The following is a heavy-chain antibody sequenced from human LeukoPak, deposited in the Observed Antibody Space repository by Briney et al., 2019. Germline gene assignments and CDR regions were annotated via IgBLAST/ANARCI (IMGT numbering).Heavy chain of an antibody. Sequence: SVTVSCKASGGTFSSYAISWVRLAPGQGLEWMGRIIPILGIANYAQKFQGRVTITADKSTSTAYMELSSLRSEDTAVYYCARDTLADRNDYAFDIWGQGTMVTVSS. CDR2: IIPILGIA. J-gene: IGHJ3*02. CDR3: ARDTLADRNDYAFDI. D-gene: IGHD1-1*01. V-gene: IGHV1-69*04. CDR1: GGTFSSYA.